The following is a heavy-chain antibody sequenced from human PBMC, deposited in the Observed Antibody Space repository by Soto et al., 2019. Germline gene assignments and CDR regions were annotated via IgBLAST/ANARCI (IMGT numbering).Heavy chain of an antibody. CDR3: ARGGEGYFDWLLPN. CDR1: GGTLSSYA. D-gene: IGHD3-9*01. CDR2: IIPIFGTA. V-gene: IGHV1-69*06. Sequence: SVKVSCKASGGTLSSYAISWVRQAPGQGLEWMGGIIPIFGTANYAQKFQGRVTITADKSTSTAYMELSSLRSEDTAVYYCARGGEGYFDWLLPNWGQGTLVTVSS. J-gene: IGHJ4*02.